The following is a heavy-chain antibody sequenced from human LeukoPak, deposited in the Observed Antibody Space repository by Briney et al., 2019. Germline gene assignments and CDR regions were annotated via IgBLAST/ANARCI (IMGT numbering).Heavy chain of an antibody. CDR1: GGSISSGGYY. V-gene: IGHV4-31*03. D-gene: IGHD5-24*01. CDR2: IYYSGST. Sequence: SQTLSPTCTVSGGSISSGGYYWSWIRQHPGKGLEWIGYIYYSGSTYYNPSLKSRVTISVDTSKNQFSLKLSSVTTADTAVYYCARESLKDERAFDYWGQGTLVTVSS. CDR3: ARESLKDERAFDY. J-gene: IGHJ4*02.